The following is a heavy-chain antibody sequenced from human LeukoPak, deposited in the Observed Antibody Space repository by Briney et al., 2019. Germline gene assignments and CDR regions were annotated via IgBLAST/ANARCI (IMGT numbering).Heavy chain of an antibody. J-gene: IGHJ4*02. CDR2: VHYSGSS. D-gene: IGHD6-19*01. CDR1: GDSVRSYY. Sequence: SETLSLTCIVSGDSVRSYYWNWIRQPPGEGLEWIGYVHYSGSSHYNPSLRSRVTLSVDTSQNQISLELTSVTAADTAVYFCARAYTGGGYGLDHWGQGALVAVSS. CDR3: ARAYTGGGYGLDH. V-gene: IGHV4-59*02.